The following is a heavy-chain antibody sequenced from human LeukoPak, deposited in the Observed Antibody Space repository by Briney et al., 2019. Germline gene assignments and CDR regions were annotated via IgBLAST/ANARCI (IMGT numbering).Heavy chain of an antibody. CDR3: AKDGGGYYPSYYYYMDV. Sequence: PGGSLRLSCTVSGFTVSSNSMSWVRQAPGKGLEWVSFIYSDNTHYSDSVKGRFTISRDNSKNTLYLQMNSLRAEDTAVYYCAKDGGGYYPSYYYYMDVWGKGTTVTISS. D-gene: IGHD3-22*01. CDR2: IYSDNT. CDR1: GFTVSSNS. J-gene: IGHJ6*03. V-gene: IGHV3-66*03.